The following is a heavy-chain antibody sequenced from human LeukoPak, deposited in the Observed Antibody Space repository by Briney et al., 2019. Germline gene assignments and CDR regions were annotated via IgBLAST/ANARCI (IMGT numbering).Heavy chain of an antibody. CDR3: ARPYITGTTLYSFHF. CDR2: ISYSGST. V-gene: IGHV4-39*01. J-gene: IGHJ3*01. D-gene: IGHD1-14*01. CDR1: GGSISNSNYY. Sequence: SETLSLTCTVSGGSISNSNYYWGWIRQPPGKGLEWIGSISYSGSTYYNPSLESRVTISVDTSKNQFSLKLSFVTAADTALYYCARPYITGTTLYSFHFWGQGTMVTVSS.